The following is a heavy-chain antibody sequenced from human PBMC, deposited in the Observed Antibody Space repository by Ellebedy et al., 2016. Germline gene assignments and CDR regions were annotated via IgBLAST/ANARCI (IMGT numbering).Heavy chain of an antibody. Sequence: SETLSLTCAVYGGSFSGYYWSWIRQPPGKGLEWIGEINPSGSTNYNPSLKGRVTISVDTSKNQFPLRLSSVTAADTAVYFCARARAGPYWYFDLWGRGTLVTVSS. CDR3: ARARAGPYWYFDL. CDR2: INPSGST. D-gene: IGHD6-13*01. J-gene: IGHJ2*01. V-gene: IGHV4-34*01. CDR1: GGSFSGYY.